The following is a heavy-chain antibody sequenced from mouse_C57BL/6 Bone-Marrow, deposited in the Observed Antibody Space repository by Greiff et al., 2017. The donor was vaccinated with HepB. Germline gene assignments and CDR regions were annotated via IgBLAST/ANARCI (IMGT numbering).Heavy chain of an antibody. Sequence: QVQLQQSGAELVKPGASVKMSCKASGYTFTSYWITWVKQRPGQGLEWIGDIYPGSGSTNYNEKFKSKATLTVDTSSSTAYMQLSSLTSEDSAVYYCARARYDVYYYAMDYWGQGTSVTVSS. CDR2: IYPGSGST. D-gene: IGHD2-12*01. CDR3: ARARYDVYYYAMDY. J-gene: IGHJ4*01. V-gene: IGHV1-55*01. CDR1: GYTFTSYW.